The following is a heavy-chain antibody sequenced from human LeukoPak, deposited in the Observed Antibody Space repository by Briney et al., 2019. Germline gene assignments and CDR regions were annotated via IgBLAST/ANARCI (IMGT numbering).Heavy chain of an antibody. Sequence: GGSLRLSCAASGITFSSYAMSWVRQAPRKGLEWVSSISISGDGTYYADSVKGRFTISRDISKNTLYLQMNSLSPEDTAVYYCATRDSSGHYYFDYWGQGTLVTVSA. V-gene: IGHV3-23*01. CDR1: GITFSSYA. CDR2: ISISGDGT. J-gene: IGHJ4*02. CDR3: ATRDSSGHYYFDY. D-gene: IGHD3-22*01.